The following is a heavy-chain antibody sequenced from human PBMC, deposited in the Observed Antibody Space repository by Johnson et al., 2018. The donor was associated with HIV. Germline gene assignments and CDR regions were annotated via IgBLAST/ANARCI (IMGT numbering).Heavy chain of an antibody. CDR2: ISGSGGST. CDR1: GFTFSSYA. D-gene: IGHD6-6*01. J-gene: IGHJ3*02. V-gene: IGHV3-23*04. Sequence: MHLVESGGGLVQPGGSLRLSCAASGFTFSSYAMSWVRQAPGKGLEWVSAISGSGGSTYYADSVKGRFTISRDNSKNTRYLQMNSLRAEDTAVYYCAKDRYSSSSVGAFDIWGQGTMVTVSS. CDR3: AKDRYSSSSVGAFDI.